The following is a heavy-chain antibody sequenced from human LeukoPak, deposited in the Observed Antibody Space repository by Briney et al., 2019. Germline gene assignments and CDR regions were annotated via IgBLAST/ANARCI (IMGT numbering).Heavy chain of an antibody. CDR2: MNPNSGNT. CDR1: GYTFIGYY. J-gene: IGHJ4*02. D-gene: IGHD3-10*01. CDR3: ARESGLYGSGSRY. Sequence: GASVKVSCKTSGYTFIGYYMHWVRQATGQGLEWMGWMNPNSGNTGYAQKFQGRVTMTRTTSINTAYMELSSLRSDDTAVYYCARESGLYGSGSRYWGQGTLVTVSS. V-gene: IGHV1-8*02.